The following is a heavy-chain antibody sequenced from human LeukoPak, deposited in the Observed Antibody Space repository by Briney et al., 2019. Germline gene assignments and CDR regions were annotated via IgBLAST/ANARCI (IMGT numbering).Heavy chain of an antibody. D-gene: IGHD3-10*01. Sequence: GGSLRLSCVGSGFTFINYGMTWVRQSPARGLEYVSSSSGSGASTHYADSVKGRFTISRDNSRNTLYLEMSSLRVEDSALYYCAKDRAPYGSGGGEDYFDLWGRGTLVTVSS. CDR3: AKDRAPYGSGGGEDYFDL. V-gene: IGHV3-23*01. J-gene: IGHJ2*01. CDR1: GFTFINYG. CDR2: SSGSGAST.